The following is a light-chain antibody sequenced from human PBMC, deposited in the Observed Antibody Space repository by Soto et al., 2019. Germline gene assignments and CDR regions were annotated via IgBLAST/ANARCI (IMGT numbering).Light chain of an antibody. Sequence: DIQMTQSPSSLSASVGDRVTITCRASQSISSYLNWYQQKPGKAPKLLIYAASSLQSGVPSRFSGSGSGTDCTLTISSLQPEDFATYYCQQSYSTPITCGQGTRLEI. J-gene: IGKJ5*01. CDR3: QQSYSTPIT. CDR1: QSISSY. CDR2: AAS. V-gene: IGKV1-39*01.